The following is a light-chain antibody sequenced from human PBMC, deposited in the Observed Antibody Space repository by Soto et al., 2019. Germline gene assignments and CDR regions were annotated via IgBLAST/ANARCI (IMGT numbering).Light chain of an antibody. J-gene: IGKJ4*01. Sequence: EIVMTQSPATLSVSPGERATLSCRASQSVGRNLAWYQQKPGQAPRLLIYGASTRATGIPARFSGSGSGTEFTLTNSTLLSEDFAIYSCQQYKHWPPLTFGGGTKVEIK. CDR3: QQYKHWPPLT. CDR1: QSVGRN. CDR2: GAS. V-gene: IGKV3-15*01.